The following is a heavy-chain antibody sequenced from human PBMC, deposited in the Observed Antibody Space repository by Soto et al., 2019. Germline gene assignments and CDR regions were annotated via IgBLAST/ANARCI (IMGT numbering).Heavy chain of an antibody. D-gene: IGHD2-15*01. V-gene: IGHV3-74*01. CDR1: GFTFSHYW. Sequence: DVQLVESGGGLVRPGGSLILSCAASGFTFSHYWMHWVRQVPGMGLQWVGRVRGVGLYTSYADFVRGRFTISRDNAKTTVILQMNSLSAEASARYYCARDVTPAEVGGDYFDYCGQGTLVTVSS. J-gene: IGHJ4*02. CDR2: VRGVGLYT. CDR3: ARDVTPAEVGGDYFDY.